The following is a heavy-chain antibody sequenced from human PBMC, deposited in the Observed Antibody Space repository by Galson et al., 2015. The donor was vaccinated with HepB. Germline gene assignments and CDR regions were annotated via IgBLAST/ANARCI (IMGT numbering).Heavy chain of an antibody. J-gene: IGHJ4*02. V-gene: IGHV3-30*02. Sequence: SLRLSCAASGFTFSNYPMHWVRQAPGKGLEWVALIRTDGNSKHYPDSMKGRFAISRDNSKNTVSLQMNSLGPEDTAVYFCTRGHQTRLQLTLNWGQGTLVTVSS. D-gene: IGHD1-1*01. CDR2: IRTDGNSK. CDR3: TRGHQTRLQLTLN. CDR1: GFTFSNYP.